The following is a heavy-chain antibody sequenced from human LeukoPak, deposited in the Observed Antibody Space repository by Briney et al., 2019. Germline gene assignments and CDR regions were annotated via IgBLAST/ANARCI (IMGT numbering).Heavy chain of an antibody. J-gene: IGHJ4*02. CDR2: ISGSGGST. Sequence: GGSLRLSCVVSGFTFSTYAMTWVRQAPGKGLEWVSAISGSGGSTHYADSVKGRFTISRDDSKNTLYLQMNSLRAEDTAVYYCAKGYSSGWYFFDNWGQGILVTVSS. CDR3: AKGYSSGWYFFDN. V-gene: IGHV3-23*01. D-gene: IGHD6-19*01. CDR1: GFTFSTYA.